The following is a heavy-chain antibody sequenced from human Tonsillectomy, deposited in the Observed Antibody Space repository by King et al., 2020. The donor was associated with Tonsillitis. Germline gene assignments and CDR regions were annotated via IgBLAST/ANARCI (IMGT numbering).Heavy chain of an antibody. V-gene: IGHV3-33*01. Sequence: VQLVESGGGVVQPGRSLRLSCAASGFTFSSYGMHWVRQAPGKGLEWVAVIWYDGSNKYYADSVKGRFTISRDNSKNTLYLQMNSLRAEDTAVYYCARVGYGDYDYIVYWGQGTLVTVSS. J-gene: IGHJ4*02. CDR1: GFTFSSYG. CDR2: IWYDGSNK. CDR3: ARVGYGDYDYIVY. D-gene: IGHD4-17*01.